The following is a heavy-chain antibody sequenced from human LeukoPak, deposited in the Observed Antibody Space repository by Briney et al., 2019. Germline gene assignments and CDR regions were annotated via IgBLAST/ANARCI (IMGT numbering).Heavy chain of an antibody. CDR3: AGNYDILTGIGYYGMDV. J-gene: IGHJ6*04. V-gene: IGHV4-61*01. Sequence: KPSETLSLTCTVSGGSVSSGSYYWSWIWQPPGKGLEWIGYTYYSGSTNYNPSLKSRVTISVDTSKNQFSLKLSSVTAADTAVYYCAGNYDILTGIGYYGMDVWGKGTTVTVSS. CDR1: GGSVSSGSYY. CDR2: TYYSGST. D-gene: IGHD3-9*01.